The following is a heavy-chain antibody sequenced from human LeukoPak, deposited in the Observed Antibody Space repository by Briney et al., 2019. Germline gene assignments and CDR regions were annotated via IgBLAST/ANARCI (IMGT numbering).Heavy chain of an antibody. CDR1: GGSISSGDYY. V-gene: IGHV4-30-4*08. CDR3: ARAGSDDILTGIDY. Sequence: SETLSLTCTVSGGSISSGDYYWSWIRQPPGKGLEWIGYIYYSGSTYYNPSLKSRVTISVDASKNQFSLKLSSVTAADTAVYYCARAGSDDILTGIDYWGQGTLVTVSS. D-gene: IGHD3-9*01. J-gene: IGHJ4*02. CDR2: IYYSGST.